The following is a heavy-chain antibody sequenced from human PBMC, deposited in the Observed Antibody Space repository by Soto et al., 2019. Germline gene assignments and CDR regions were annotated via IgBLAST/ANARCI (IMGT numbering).Heavy chain of an antibody. J-gene: IGHJ5*02. CDR2: ISSSSSYI. Sequence: GGSLRLSCAASGFTFSSYSMNWVRQAPGKGLEWVSSISSSSSYIYYADSVKGRFTISRDNAKNSLYLQMNSLRAEDTAVYYFARETSSRWYHWFDPWGQGTLVTVSS. CDR3: ARETSSRWYHWFDP. CDR1: GFTFSSYS. V-gene: IGHV3-21*01. D-gene: IGHD6-13*01.